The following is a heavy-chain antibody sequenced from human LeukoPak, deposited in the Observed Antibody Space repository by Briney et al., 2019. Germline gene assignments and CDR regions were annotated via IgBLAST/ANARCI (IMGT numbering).Heavy chain of an antibody. D-gene: IGHD5-18*01. V-gene: IGHV4-34*01. Sequence: SETLSLTCAVYGGSFSGYYWSWIRQIPGKGLEWIGEINHSGSANCNPSLKSRVTISVDTSKNQFSLKLSSVTAADTAVYYCGGTAMVTMTIDYWGQGTLVTVSS. CDR3: GGTAMVTMTIDY. CDR1: GGSFSGYY. CDR2: INHSGSA. J-gene: IGHJ4*02.